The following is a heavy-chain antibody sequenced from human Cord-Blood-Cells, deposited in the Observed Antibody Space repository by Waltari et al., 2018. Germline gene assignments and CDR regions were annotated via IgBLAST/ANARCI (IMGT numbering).Heavy chain of an antibody. D-gene: IGHD2-2*01. Sequence: QVQLVQSGAEVKKPGASVKVSCKASGYTFTSYDINWVRQATGQGLEWMGWMNPNSGNTGYSQKFQGRVTMTRNTYISTAYMELSSLRSEDTAVYYCARVSSWYYYYYGMDVWGQGTTVTVSS. J-gene: IGHJ6*02. V-gene: IGHV1-8*01. CDR2: MNPNSGNT. CDR1: GYTFTSYD. CDR3: ARVSSWYYYYYGMDV.